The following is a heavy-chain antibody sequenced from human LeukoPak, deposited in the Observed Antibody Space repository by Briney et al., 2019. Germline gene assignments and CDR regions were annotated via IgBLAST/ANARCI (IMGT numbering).Heavy chain of an antibody. CDR1: GFTFSSYA. CDR2: ISGSGGST. J-gene: IGHJ3*02. V-gene: IGHV3-23*01. D-gene: IGHD3-22*01. Sequence: GGSLRLSCAASGFTFSSYAMSWVRQAPGKGLEWVSAISGSGGSTYYADSVKGRFTISRDNSKNTLYLQMNSLRAEDTAVYYCVKSYYYDSSGYIPLGAFDIWGQGTMVTVSS. CDR3: VKSYYYDSSGYIPLGAFDI.